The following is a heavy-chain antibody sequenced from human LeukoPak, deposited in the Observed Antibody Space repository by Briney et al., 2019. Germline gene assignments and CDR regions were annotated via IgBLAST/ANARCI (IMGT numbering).Heavy chain of an antibody. D-gene: IGHD2-15*01. V-gene: IGHV1-2*02. Sequence: ASVKVSCKASGYTFNGNYIHWVRQAPGQGLEWMAWIDPNSGATKYAQKFQGRVTMTRDTSISTAYMELSSLRSEDTAVYYCARDLSSVVVAGYYYYYYGMDVWGQGTTVTVSS. CDR2: IDPNSGAT. J-gene: IGHJ6*02. CDR3: ARDLSSVVVAGYYYYYYGMDV. CDR1: GYTFNGNY.